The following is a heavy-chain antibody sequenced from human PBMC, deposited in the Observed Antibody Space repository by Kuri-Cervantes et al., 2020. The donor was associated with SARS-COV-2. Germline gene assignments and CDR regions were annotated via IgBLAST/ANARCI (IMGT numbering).Heavy chain of an antibody. D-gene: IGHD4-23*01. CDR3: ARAHSVTTVVTGLDAFDI. Sequence: GSLRLSCAVSGYSISSGYYWGWIRQPPGKGLEWIGSTYHSGSTYYNPSLKSRVTISVDTSKNQFSLKLSSVTAADTAVYYCARAHSVTTVVTGLDAFDIWGQGTMVTVSS. J-gene: IGHJ3*02. V-gene: IGHV4-38-2*01. CDR1: GYSISSGYY. CDR2: TYHSGST.